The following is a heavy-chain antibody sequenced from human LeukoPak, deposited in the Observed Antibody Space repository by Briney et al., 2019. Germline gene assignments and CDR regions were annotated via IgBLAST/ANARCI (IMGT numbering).Heavy chain of an antibody. V-gene: IGHV4-38-2*02. D-gene: IGHD3-22*01. J-gene: IGHJ3*02. Sequence: PSETLSLTCTVSGYSISSGYYWGCIRQPPGKELEWIGGIFHSGSTYYNPSLKTRVTISVYTSKTQFSLKLSCVTAADTAVYYCARGVGNCYDSSGYYYDAFDIWGQGTMVTVSS. CDR1: GYSISSGYY. CDR2: IFHSGST. CDR3: ARGVGNCYDSSGYYYDAFDI.